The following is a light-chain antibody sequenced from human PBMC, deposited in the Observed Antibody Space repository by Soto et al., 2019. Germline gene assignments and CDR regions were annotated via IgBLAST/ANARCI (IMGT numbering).Light chain of an antibody. CDR1: QSVRSN. V-gene: IGKV3-15*01. CDR3: QQYSAWPLT. J-gene: IGKJ4*01. CDR2: RAS. Sequence: EIVMTQSPAALSESPGERATLFCRASQSVRSNSLAWYQQKPGQAPRLLIYRASTRATGVPGRFSGSGSGTEFTLTISSLQSEDFAVYYCQQYSAWPLTFGGGTKVEIK.